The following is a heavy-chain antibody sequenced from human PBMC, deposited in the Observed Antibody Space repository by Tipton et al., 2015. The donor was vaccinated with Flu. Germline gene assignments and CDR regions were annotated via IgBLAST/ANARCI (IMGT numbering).Heavy chain of an antibody. V-gene: IGHV5-51*01. Sequence: QLVQSGAEVKKPGESLKISCKGSGYSFTSYWIGWVRQMPGKGLEWMGIIYPGDSDTRYSPSFQGQVTISANKSISTAYLQWSSLKASATAMYYSARPVPTSRGALCGMDVWGQGTPVTVSS. J-gene: IGHJ6*02. CDR3: ARPVPTSRGALCGMDV. D-gene: IGHD3-10*01. CDR1: GYSFTSYW. CDR2: IYPGDSDT.